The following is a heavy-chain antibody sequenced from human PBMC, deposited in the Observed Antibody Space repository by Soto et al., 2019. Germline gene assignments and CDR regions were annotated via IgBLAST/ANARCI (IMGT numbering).Heavy chain of an antibody. CDR1: GFTFSSYD. J-gene: IGHJ6*02. CDR2: IGTAGDT. CDR3: ERGGLRWSPNYYYGMDV. D-gene: IGHD4-17*01. V-gene: IGHV3-13*04. Sequence: PGGSLRLSCAASGFTFSSYDMHWVRQATGKGLEWVSGIGTAGDTYYPGSVKGRFTISRENAKNSLYLQMNSLRAGDTAVYYCERGGLRWSPNYYYGMDVWGQGTTVTVSS.